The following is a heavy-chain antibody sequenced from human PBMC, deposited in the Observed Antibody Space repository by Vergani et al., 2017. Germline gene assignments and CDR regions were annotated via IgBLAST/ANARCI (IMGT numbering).Heavy chain of an antibody. CDR3: ARVIAVADYSYYYYYMDV. J-gene: IGHJ6*03. D-gene: IGHD6-19*01. Sequence: EVQLLESGGGLVQPGGSLRLSCAASGFTVSTNYMSWVRQAPGKGLEWVSVTYSSGSTYYADSVRGRFTISRHNSKNTMSLRMNSLRAEDTAVYYCARVIAVADYSYYYYYMDVWGKGTTVTVSS. CDR2: TYSSGST. CDR1: GFTVSTNY. V-gene: IGHV3-53*04.